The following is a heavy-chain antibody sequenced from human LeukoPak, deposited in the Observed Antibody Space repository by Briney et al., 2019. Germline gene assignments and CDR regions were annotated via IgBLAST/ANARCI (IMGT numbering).Heavy chain of an antibody. V-gene: IGHV3-7*01. J-gene: IGHJ4*02. CDR2: INRDGRVK. Sequence: GGSLRLSCAVSGFTFSDYWVTWVRQTPGKGLEFVANINRDGRVKNYVDSVKGGFTISRDNAKNSLYLQMTSLRVDDTAIYYCARDPGFSSFDYWGQGTLVTVSS. D-gene: IGHD3-3*02. CDR3: ARDPGFSSFDY. CDR1: GFTFSDYW.